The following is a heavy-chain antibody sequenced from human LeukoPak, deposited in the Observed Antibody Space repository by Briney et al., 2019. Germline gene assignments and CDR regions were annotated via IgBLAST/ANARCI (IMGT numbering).Heavy chain of an antibody. CDR3: ARVRYSLLFDY. J-gene: IGHJ4*02. Sequence: SETLSLTCTVSGGSISSYYWSWIRQPPGKGLEWIGYIYYSGSTNYNPPLKSRVTISVDTSKNQFSLKLSSVTAADTAVYYCARVRYSLLFDYWGQGTLVTVSS. CDR1: GGSISSYY. D-gene: IGHD5-18*01. CDR2: IYYSGST. V-gene: IGHV4-59*01.